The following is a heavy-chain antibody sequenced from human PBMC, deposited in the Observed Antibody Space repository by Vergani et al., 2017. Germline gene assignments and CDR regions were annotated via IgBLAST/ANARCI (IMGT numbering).Heavy chain of an antibody. D-gene: IGHD3-10*01. Sequence: QVQLVQSGAEVKKPGASVKVSCKASGYTFTSYYMHWVRQAPGQGLEWMGIINPSGGSTSYAQKFQGRVTMTRDTSTSTVYMELSSLRSEDTAVYYCARDPVTMVRGDGAFDIWGQGTMVTVSS. CDR2: INPSGGST. CDR3: ARDPVTMVRGDGAFDI. J-gene: IGHJ3*02. CDR1: GYTFTSYY. V-gene: IGHV1-46*01.